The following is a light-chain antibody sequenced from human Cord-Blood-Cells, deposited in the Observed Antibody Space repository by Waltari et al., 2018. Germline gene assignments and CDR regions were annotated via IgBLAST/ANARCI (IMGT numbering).Light chain of an antibody. CDR1: HGAVTSGYY. J-gene: IGLJ1*01. CDR3: LLYYGGAYV. V-gene: IGLV7-43*01. CDR2: GAS. Sequence: QTVVTQEPSLTVSPGGTVTLTCASSHGAVTSGYYPNWFQQKPEQAPRALLSGASDERAWTPARCSGSLLGGKAALTLSGVQPEDEAEYYGLLYYGGAYVFGTGTKVTVL.